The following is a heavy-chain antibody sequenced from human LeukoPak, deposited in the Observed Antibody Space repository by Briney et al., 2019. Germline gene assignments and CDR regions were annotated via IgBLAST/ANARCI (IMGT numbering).Heavy chain of an antibody. J-gene: IGHJ5*01. CDR2: INANSGTT. Sequence: PGGSLRLSCTASGFAFSVYDMSWLRQPPGKGLEWVSTINANSGTTSYAASVRGRFTISRDNSKNILYLQLNTLRADDTATYYCAKPISGGLAVTADWFHPWGQGTLVVVSS. CDR1: GFAFSVYD. V-gene: IGHV3-23*01. CDR3: AKPISGGLAVTADWFHP. D-gene: IGHD6-19*01.